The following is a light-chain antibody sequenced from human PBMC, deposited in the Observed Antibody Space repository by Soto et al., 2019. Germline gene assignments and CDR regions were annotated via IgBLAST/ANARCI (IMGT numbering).Light chain of an antibody. J-gene: IGLJ2*01. Sequence: QSALTQPASVSGSPXXSXXXXXXXXXXXXGGNNYFSRYQQHPGKAPKLMIYDVSNRPSGVSNRFSCSKSGNTASLTISGLQAEDEADYYCSSYTSSSTLVVFGGGTKLTVL. CDR3: SSYTSSSTLVV. CDR1: XXXXGGNNY. V-gene: IGLV2-14*01. CDR2: DVS.